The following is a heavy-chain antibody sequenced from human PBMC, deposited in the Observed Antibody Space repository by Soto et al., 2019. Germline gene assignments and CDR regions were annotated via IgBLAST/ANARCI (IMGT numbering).Heavy chain of an antibody. Sequence: QVQLVQSGAEVKKPGASVKVSCKASGYTFTSYGISWVRQAPGQGLEWMGWISAYNGNTNYAQKLQGRVTMTTETYTNTAYMVLRSRRSADTAVYYCARVGSVPYTWFDPWGQGTLVTVSS. CDR1: GYTFTSYG. CDR3: ARVGSVPYTWFDP. J-gene: IGHJ5*02. V-gene: IGHV1-18*01. CDR2: ISAYNGNT. D-gene: IGHD1-26*01.